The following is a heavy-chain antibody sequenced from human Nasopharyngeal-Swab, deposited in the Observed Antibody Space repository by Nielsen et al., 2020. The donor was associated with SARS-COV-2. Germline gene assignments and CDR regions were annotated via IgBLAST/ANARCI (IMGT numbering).Heavy chain of an antibody. J-gene: IGHJ4*03. CDR1: GYTFIDYY. CDR3: ARGGTYYFDY. V-gene: IGHV1-2*02. Sequence: SVKVSCKASGYTFIDYYIYWVRQAPGQGLEWMGWINPNTGGTNYAQKFQGRVTMTRDTPISTAYMELSRLRSDDTAVYYCARGGTYYFDYWGQGTTVTVSS. CDR2: INPNTGGT. D-gene: IGHD1-26*01.